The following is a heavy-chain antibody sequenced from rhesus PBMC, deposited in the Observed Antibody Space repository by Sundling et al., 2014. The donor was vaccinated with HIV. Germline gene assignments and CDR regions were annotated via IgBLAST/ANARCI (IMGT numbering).Heavy chain of an antibody. J-gene: IGHJ4*01. CDR2: ISGSGGSP. CDR3: ARVKSGSFSLRFDS. D-gene: IGHD3-16*01. V-gene: IGHV4-173*01. CDR1: GGSISSNY. Sequence: QVQLQESGPGLVKPSETLSLTCAVSGGSISSNYWSWIRQPPGNGLEWIGRISGSGGSPDYNPSLKSRVRISTDTSKTQFSLKLSSVTAADTAVYYCARVKSGSFSLRFDSWGQGVLVTVSS.